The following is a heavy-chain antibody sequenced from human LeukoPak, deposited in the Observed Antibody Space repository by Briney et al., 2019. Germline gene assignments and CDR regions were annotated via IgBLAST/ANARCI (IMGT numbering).Heavy chain of an antibody. CDR1: GVSISSSNSY. CDR2: IYYSGNT. V-gene: IGHV4-39*07. Sequence: SETLSLTCTVSGVSISSSNSYWGWIRQPPGKGLEWIGSIYYSGNTYYNASLKSQVCISIDTSKNQFSLKLNSVTAADTAVYYCARESYYDSSGYSHDAFDIWGQGTMVTVSS. J-gene: IGHJ3*02. D-gene: IGHD3-22*01. CDR3: ARESYYDSSGYSHDAFDI.